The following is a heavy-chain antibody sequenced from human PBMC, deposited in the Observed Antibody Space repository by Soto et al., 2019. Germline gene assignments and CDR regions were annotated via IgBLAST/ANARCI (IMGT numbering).Heavy chain of an antibody. Sequence: EVQLLESGGGLVQPGGSLRLSCAASGFTFSNYAMNWVRQAPEKGLEWVSSISGSHGSTYYADSVNGRFTISRDNSKNMLYLQVNTLRVEDTAVYYCAKGSPGSGYDLHYWGQGTLVTVSS. CDR1: GFTFSNYA. CDR2: ISGSHGST. D-gene: IGHD5-12*01. CDR3: AKGSPGSGYDLHY. J-gene: IGHJ4*02. V-gene: IGHV3-23*01.